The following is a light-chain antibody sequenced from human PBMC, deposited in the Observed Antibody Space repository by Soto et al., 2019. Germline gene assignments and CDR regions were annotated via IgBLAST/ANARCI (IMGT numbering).Light chain of an antibody. CDR3: QKYDSGPLT. CDR2: SAS. J-gene: IGKJ4*01. CDR1: QDIGPY. Sequence: DIQMTQSPSSLSASVGDRVTITCRASQDIGPYLAWYQQKSGRVPELLIYSASTLQSGVPSRFSGSGSGADFSLTISDLQPEDAATYYCQKYDSGPLTFGGGTKVEI. V-gene: IGKV1-27*01.